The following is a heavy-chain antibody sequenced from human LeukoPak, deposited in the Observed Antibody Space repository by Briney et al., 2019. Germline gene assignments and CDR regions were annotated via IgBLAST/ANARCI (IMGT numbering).Heavy chain of an antibody. J-gene: IGHJ4*02. CDR2: IYSGGST. Sequence: PGGSLRLSCAASGFTVSSNYMSWVRQAPGKGLEWVSVIYSGGSTYYADSVKGRFTISRDNSKNTLYLQMNSLRAEDTAVYYCAKDYYYDSSGYSVYFDYWGQGTLVTVSS. D-gene: IGHD3-22*01. CDR3: AKDYYYDSSGYSVYFDY. CDR1: GFTVSSNY. V-gene: IGHV3-53*01.